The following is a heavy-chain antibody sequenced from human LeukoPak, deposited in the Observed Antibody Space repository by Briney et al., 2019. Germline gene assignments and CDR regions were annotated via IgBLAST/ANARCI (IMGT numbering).Heavy chain of an antibody. CDR3: AKDLGDGYKAY. CDR2: ISYDGSNK. V-gene: IGHV3-30*18. J-gene: IGHJ4*02. D-gene: IGHD5-24*01. Sequence: PGGSLRLSCAASGFTFSSYGMHWVRQAPGKGLEWVAVISYDGSNKYYADSVKGRFTISRDNSKNTLYLQMNSLRAEDTAVYYCAKDLGDGYKAYWGQGTLVTVSS. CDR1: GFTFSSYG.